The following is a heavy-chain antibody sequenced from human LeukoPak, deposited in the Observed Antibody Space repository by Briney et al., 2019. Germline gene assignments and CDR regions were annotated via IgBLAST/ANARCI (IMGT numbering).Heavy chain of an antibody. Sequence: PSETLSLTCTVSGDSISSYYWSWIRQPPGKGLEWIGYIYYSGYTNSNPSLKSRVTISLDTSKNQFSLRLSSVTAADTAVYYCARSQIAVAGDLGYWGQGTLVTVSS. V-gene: IGHV4-59*08. CDR2: IYYSGYT. CDR1: GDSISSYY. D-gene: IGHD6-19*01. J-gene: IGHJ4*02. CDR3: ARSQIAVAGDLGY.